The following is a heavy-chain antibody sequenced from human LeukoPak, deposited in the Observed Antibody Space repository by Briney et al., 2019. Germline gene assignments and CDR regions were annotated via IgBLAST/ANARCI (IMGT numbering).Heavy chain of an antibody. Sequence: GSLRLSCAASGFTFSSYSMNWVRQAPGKGLEWVSSISSSSSYIYYADSVKGRFTISRDNAKNSLYLQMNSLRAEDTAVYYCARDLGPRSTMVRGAKPFEYWGQGTLVTVSS. CDR2: ISSSSSYI. V-gene: IGHV3-21*01. CDR3: ARDLGPRSTMVRGAKPFEY. CDR1: GFTFSSYS. D-gene: IGHD3-10*01. J-gene: IGHJ4*02.